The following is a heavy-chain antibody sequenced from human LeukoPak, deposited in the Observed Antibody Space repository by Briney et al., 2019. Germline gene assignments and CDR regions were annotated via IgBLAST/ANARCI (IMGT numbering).Heavy chain of an antibody. D-gene: IGHD3-22*01. CDR1: GGTFSSYA. J-gene: IGHJ6*03. V-gene: IGHV1-69*05. Sequence: ASVKVSCKASGGTFSSYAISWVRQAPGQGLEWMGGIIPIFGTANYAQKFQGRVTITTDESTSTAYMELSSLRSEDTVVYYCARGPNYYDSSGYVAVGYYYYMDVWGKGTTVTVSS. CDR2: IIPIFGTA. CDR3: ARGPNYYDSSGYVAVGYYYYMDV.